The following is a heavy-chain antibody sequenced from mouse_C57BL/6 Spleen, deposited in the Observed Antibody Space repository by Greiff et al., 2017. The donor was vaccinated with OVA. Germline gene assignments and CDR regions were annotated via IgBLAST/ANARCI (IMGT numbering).Heavy chain of an antibody. CDR2: INPNYGTT. J-gene: IGHJ4*01. D-gene: IGHD1-1*01. V-gene: IGHV1-39*01. CDR1: GYSFTDYN. CDR3: ARGGCYGSSSRVMDY. Sequence: VQLQQSGPELVKPGASVKISCKASGYSFTDYNMNWVKQSNGKSLEWLGVINPNYGTTSYNQKFKGKATLTVDQSSSPAYMQLKSLTSEDSAVDDCARGGCYGSSSRVMDYWGQGTSVTVAS.